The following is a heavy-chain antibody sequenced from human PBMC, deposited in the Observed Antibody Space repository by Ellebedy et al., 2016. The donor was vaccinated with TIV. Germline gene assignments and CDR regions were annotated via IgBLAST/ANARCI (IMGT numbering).Heavy chain of an antibody. J-gene: IGHJ4*02. CDR3: TKGFYWD. V-gene: IGHV3-72*01. Sequence: GESLKISCAASGFTFSDQPMDWVRQAPGMGLEWVGRSRNKADNYATVYAASVRGRFIISRDGSKNSLYLQMNSLKTEDTAVYYCTKGFYWDWGQGTLVTVAS. D-gene: IGHD3-9*01. CDR2: SRNKADNYAT. CDR1: GFTFSDQP.